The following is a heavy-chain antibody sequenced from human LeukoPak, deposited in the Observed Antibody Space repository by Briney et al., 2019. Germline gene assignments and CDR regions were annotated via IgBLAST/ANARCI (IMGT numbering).Heavy chain of an antibody. D-gene: IGHD2-15*01. CDR3: AKGGGYSRNAFDI. CDR2: ISAPRGNT. CDR1: GFTFSSYA. V-gene: IGHV3-23*01. J-gene: IGHJ3*02. Sequence: DPGGSLRLSCAASGFTFSSYALSWVRQPPGKGLEWVSTISAPRGNTYYADSVTGRFTISRDSSKSTLYLQMNSLRAEDTAVYYCAKGGGYSRNAFDIWGQGTMVTVSS.